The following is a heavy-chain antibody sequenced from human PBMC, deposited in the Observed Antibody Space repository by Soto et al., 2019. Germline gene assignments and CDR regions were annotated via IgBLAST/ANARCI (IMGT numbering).Heavy chain of an antibody. CDR1: GYTFTDYY. CDR2: MNPKSGGA. Sequence: ASVKVSCKTSGYTFTDYYTHWVRQAPGQGLEWMGWMNPKSGGAYFAQKVQGRVTLTRDTSIGTAYIEVNSLTSDDTAVYFCTRENIENSDGLYDAFDIWGPGTTLTVSS. J-gene: IGHJ3*02. V-gene: IGHV1-2*02. D-gene: IGHD5-18*01. CDR3: TRENIENSDGLYDAFDI.